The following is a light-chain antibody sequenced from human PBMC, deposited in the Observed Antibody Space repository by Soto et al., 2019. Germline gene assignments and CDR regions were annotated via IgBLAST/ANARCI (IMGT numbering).Light chain of an antibody. J-gene: IGKJ1*01. Sequence: EIVMTQSPATLSVSPGERATLSCRASQSVNSNLAWYQQKPGQAPRLLIYGASTRATGIPARFSGSGSVTEFTVTISSPQSEDSAVYYCQPYNNWPRTFGQGTKVDIK. V-gene: IGKV3-15*01. CDR2: GAS. CDR1: QSVNSN. CDR3: QPYNNWPRT.